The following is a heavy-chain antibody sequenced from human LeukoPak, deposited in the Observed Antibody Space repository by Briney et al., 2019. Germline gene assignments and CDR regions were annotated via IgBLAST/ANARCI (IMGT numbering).Heavy chain of an antibody. CDR3: AKDISGSYPGAQDY. Sequence: GGSLSLSCAASGFTFSSYAMSWVRQAPGKGLEWVSAISGSGGSTYYADSVKGRFTISRDNSKNTLYLQMNSLRAEDTAVYYCAKDISGSYPGAQDYWGQGTLVTVSS. D-gene: IGHD1-26*01. V-gene: IGHV3-23*01. CDR2: ISGSGGST. CDR1: GFTFSSYA. J-gene: IGHJ4*02.